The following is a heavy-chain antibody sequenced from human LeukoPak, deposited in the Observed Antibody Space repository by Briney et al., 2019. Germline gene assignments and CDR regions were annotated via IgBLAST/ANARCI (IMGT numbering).Heavy chain of an antibody. D-gene: IGHD2-2*01. Sequence: GASVKVSCKASGYTFTAYYMHWVRQAPGQGLEWMGWINPNSGGTKYAQNFQGRVTMTRDTSISTAYMELSRLRSDDTAVYYCARGAQNYYGSTSDYWGQGTLVTVSS. CDR3: ARGAQNYYGSTSDY. V-gene: IGHV1-2*02. CDR2: INPNSGGT. CDR1: GYTFTAYY. J-gene: IGHJ4*02.